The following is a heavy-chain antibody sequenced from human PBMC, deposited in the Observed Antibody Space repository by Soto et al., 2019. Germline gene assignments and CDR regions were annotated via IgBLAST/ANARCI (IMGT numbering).Heavy chain of an antibody. CDR1: GFTFSSYG. V-gene: IGHV3-30*18. Sequence: QVQLVESGGGVVEPGRSLRLSCAASGFTFSSYGMHWVRQAPGKGLEWVAVISYDGSNKYYADSVKGRFTISRENSRNTLYLQMHRLRAEDTAVYYCAKGGRTYCSSTGGSVYYGMDVWGQGTTVTVSS. D-gene: IGHD2-2*01. J-gene: IGHJ6*02. CDR2: ISYDGSNK. CDR3: AKGGRTYCSSTGGSVYYGMDV.